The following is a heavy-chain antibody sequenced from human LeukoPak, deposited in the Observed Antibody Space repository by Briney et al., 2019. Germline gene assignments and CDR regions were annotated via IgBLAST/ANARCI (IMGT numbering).Heavy chain of an antibody. CDR1: GYTFTSYV. D-gene: IGHD4-23*01. V-gene: IGHV1-18*01. CDR2: ISAYNGNT. Sequence: GASVNVSCKASGYTFTSYVISWVRQPPGQGLEWMGWISAYNGNTNYAQKLQGRVTMTTDTSPSTAYMELRRLRSDDTAVYYCARGGKYGGNPKTDYWGHGTLVSVSS. CDR3: ARGGKYGGNPKTDY. J-gene: IGHJ4*03.